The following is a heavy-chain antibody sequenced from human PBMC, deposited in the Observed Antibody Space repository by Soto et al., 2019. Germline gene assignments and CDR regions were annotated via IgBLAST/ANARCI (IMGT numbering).Heavy chain of an antibody. J-gene: IGHJ3*02. CDR3: ARDLRVSRSGPPAAYCTNGVCYTDAFDI. CDR2: ISAYNGNT. CDR1: GYTFTSYG. V-gene: IGHV1-18*01. Sequence: GASVKVSCKASGYTFTSYGISWVRQAPGQGLEWMGWISAYNGNTNYAQKLQGRVTMTTDTSTSTAYMELRSLRSDDTAVYYCARDLRVSRSGPPAAYCTNGVCYTDAFDIWGQGTMVTVSS. D-gene: IGHD2-8*01.